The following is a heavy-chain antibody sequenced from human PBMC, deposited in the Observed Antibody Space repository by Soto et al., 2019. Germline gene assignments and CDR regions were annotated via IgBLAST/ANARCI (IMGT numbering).Heavy chain of an antibody. D-gene: IGHD2-2*01. Sequence: GSLRLSCAASGFTFSSYAMSWVRQAPGKGLEWVSAISGSGGSTYYADSVKGRFTISRDNSKNTLYLQMNSLRAEDTAVYYCAKGRVLVPAALDAFDIWGQGTMV. V-gene: IGHV3-23*01. CDR2: ISGSGGST. CDR1: GFTFSSYA. CDR3: AKGRVLVPAALDAFDI. J-gene: IGHJ3*02.